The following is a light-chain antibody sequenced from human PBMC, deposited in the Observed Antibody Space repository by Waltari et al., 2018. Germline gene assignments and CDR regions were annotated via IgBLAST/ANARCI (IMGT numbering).Light chain of an antibody. CDR3: QQYNHWSLIS. J-gene: IGKJ5*01. Sequence: DIQMTQSPSTLSASVGDRVTITCRASQSISSWLAWYQQKPGKAPKLLIYKASSLESGVPSRFSGSGSGTEFTLTISSLQSEDFAVYYCQQYNHWSLISFGQGTRLEMK. CDR2: KAS. V-gene: IGKV1-5*03. CDR1: QSISSW.